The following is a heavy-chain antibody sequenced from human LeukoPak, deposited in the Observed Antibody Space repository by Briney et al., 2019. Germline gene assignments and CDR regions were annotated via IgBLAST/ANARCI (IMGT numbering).Heavy chain of an antibody. CDR3: AKDLAGDFWSGKRPDY. CDR2: ISGSGGST. J-gene: IGHJ4*02. Sequence: PGGSLRLSCAASGFTSSSYSMNWVRQAPGKGLEWVSAISGSGGSTYYADSVKGRFTISRDNSKNTLYLQMNSLRAEDTAVYYCAKDLAGDFWSGKRPDYWGQGTLVTVSS. D-gene: IGHD3-3*01. CDR1: GFTSSSYS. V-gene: IGHV3-23*01.